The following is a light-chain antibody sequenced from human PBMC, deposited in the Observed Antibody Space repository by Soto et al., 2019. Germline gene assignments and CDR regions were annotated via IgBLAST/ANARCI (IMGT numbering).Light chain of an antibody. CDR3: QQTNSFPRT. J-gene: IGKJ1*01. CDR2: TAS. Sequence: DIQMTQSPSSVSASVGDRVSITCRASQDINSWLAWYQPKPGKAPKLLVSTASTLQSGVPPRFSGSGSGTDFTLTISSLQPEDFATYYCQQTNSFPRTFGQGTKVEI. CDR1: QDINSW. V-gene: IGKV1-12*01.